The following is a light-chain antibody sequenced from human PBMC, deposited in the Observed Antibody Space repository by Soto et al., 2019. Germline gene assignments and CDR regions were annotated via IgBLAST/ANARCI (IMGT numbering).Light chain of an antibody. CDR1: SSDVGGYTY. CDR3: CSYTSSSTLV. Sequence: QSALTQPASVSGSPGQSITISCTGTSSDVGGYTYVSWYQQHPGKAPKLMIYEVNKRPSGVSNRFSGSKSGNTASLTISGLQAEDEADYYCCSYTSSSTLVFGTGTKVTV. CDR2: EVN. V-gene: IGLV2-14*01. J-gene: IGLJ1*01.